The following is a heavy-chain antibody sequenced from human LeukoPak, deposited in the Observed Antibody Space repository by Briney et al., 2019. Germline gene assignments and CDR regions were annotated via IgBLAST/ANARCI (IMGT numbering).Heavy chain of an antibody. V-gene: IGHV3-23*01. CDR3: AKDLQQLVLGYYFDY. D-gene: IGHD6-13*01. CDR2: ISGSGGST. Sequence: GGSLRLSCAASGFTFSSYAMGWVRQAPGKGLEWVSAISGSGGSTYYADSVKGRFTISRDNSKNTLYLQMNSLRAEDTAVYYCAKDLQQLVLGYYFDYWGQGTLVTVSS. CDR1: GFTFSSYA. J-gene: IGHJ4*02.